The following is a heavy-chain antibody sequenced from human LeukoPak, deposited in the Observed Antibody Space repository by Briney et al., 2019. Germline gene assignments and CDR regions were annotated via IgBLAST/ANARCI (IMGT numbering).Heavy chain of an antibody. CDR1: GGTFSSYA. V-gene: IGHV1-69*05. Sequence: ASVKVSCKASGGTFSSYAISWVRQAPGQGLEWMGGIIPIFGTANYAQKFQGRVTITTDESTSTAYMEPSSLRSEDTAVYYCARGQHYCSGGSCYWFDPWGQGTLVTVSS. CDR3: ARGQHYCSGGSCYWFDP. D-gene: IGHD2-15*01. CDR2: IIPIFGTA. J-gene: IGHJ5*02.